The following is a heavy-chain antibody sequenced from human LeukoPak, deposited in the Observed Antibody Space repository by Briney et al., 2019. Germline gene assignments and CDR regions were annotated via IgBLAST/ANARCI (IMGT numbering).Heavy chain of an antibody. CDR2: INHSGST. Sequence: PSETLSLTCAVYGGSFSGYYWSWLRQPPGKGLEWIGEINHSGSTNYNPSLKSRVTISVDTSKNQFSLELSSVTAADTAVYYCARDRNTMVRGVRGFDYWGQGTLVTVSS. CDR3: ARDRNTMVRGVRGFDY. D-gene: IGHD3-10*01. CDR1: GGSFSGYY. J-gene: IGHJ4*02. V-gene: IGHV4-34*01.